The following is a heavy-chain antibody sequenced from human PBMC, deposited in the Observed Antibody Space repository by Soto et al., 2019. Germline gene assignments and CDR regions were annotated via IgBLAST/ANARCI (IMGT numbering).Heavy chain of an antibody. CDR1: GGTFSSYA. CDR2: IIPIFGTA. V-gene: IGHV1-69*01. J-gene: IGHJ6*02. D-gene: IGHD2-2*01. Sequence: QVQLVQSGAEVKKPGSSVKVSCKASGGTFSSYAISWVRQAPGQGLEWMGGIIPIFGTANYAQKFQGRVTITADESTSTAYMGLSSLRSEDTAVYYCARGDIVVVPAVHYYYGMDVWGQGTTVTVSS. CDR3: ARGDIVVVPAVHYYYGMDV.